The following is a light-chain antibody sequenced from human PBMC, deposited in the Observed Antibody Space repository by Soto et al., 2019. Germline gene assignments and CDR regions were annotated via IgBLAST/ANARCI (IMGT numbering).Light chain of an antibody. J-gene: IGKJ5*01. CDR2: DAS. CDR1: QSVSTY. Sequence: ETVLTQSPATLSSSPGESATLSCRASQSVSTYLAWYQQKPGQAPRLLIYDASNRVTGIPDRFSGSGSGTDFTLTISRLEPEDFAVYYCQQYNNWPPITFGQGTRLEIK. CDR3: QQYNNWPPIT. V-gene: IGKV3-11*01.